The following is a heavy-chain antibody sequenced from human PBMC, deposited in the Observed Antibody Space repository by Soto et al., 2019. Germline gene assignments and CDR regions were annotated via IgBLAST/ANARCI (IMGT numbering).Heavy chain of an antibody. CDR2: ISYDGSNK. V-gene: IGHV3-30-3*01. CDR3: ASLVTAIRSFGVDV. J-gene: IGHJ6*02. Sequence: QVQLVESGGGVVQPGRSLRLSCATSGFTFSSYAMHWVRQAPGKGLEWVSIISYDGSNKYYADSVEGRFTTSRDNSKNTLYLQMNSLRAEDTAVYYCASLVTAIRSFGVDVWGQGTTVTVSS. D-gene: IGHD2-21*02. CDR1: GFTFSSYA.